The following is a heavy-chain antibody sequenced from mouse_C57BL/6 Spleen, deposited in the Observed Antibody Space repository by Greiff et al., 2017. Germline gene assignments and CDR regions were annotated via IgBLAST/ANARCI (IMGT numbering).Heavy chain of an antibody. D-gene: IGHD2-1*01. CDR3: TRFGNYSYWDFDV. J-gene: IGHJ1*03. V-gene: IGHV1-5*01. Sequence: VQLQQSGTVLARPGASVKMSCKTSGYTFTSYWMHWVKQRPGQGLEWIGAIYPGNSDTSYNQKFKGKAKLTAVTSASTAYMELSSLTNEDSAVYYGTRFGNYSYWDFDVWGTGTTVTVSA. CDR2: IYPGNSDT. CDR1: GYTFTSYW.